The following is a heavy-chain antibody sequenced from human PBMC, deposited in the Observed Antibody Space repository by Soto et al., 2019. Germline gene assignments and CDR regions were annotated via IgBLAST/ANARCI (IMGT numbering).Heavy chain of an antibody. D-gene: IGHD6-19*01. Sequence: ASVKVSCKASGYTFTSYGISWVRQAPGQGLEWMGWISAYNGNTNYAQKLQGRVTMTTDTSTSTAYMELRSLRSDDTAVYYCARDLSRTVAGTETLMDVWGQGTTVTV. J-gene: IGHJ6*02. CDR2: ISAYNGNT. V-gene: IGHV1-18*04. CDR1: GYTFTSYG. CDR3: ARDLSRTVAGTETLMDV.